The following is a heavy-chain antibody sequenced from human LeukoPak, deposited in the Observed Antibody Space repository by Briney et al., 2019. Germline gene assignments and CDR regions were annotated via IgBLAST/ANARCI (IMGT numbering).Heavy chain of an antibody. CDR1: GFTFSSYA. D-gene: IGHD3-22*01. CDR3: AEDRDISGYYYSPSDAFDI. CDR2: ISGSGGST. Sequence: GGSLRLSCAASGFTFSSYAMSCVRQAPGKGLEWVSAISGSGGSTYYADSVKGRFTISRDNSKNTLYLQMNSLRAEDTAVYYCAEDRDISGYYYSPSDAFDIWGQGTMVTVSS. J-gene: IGHJ3*02. V-gene: IGHV3-23*01.